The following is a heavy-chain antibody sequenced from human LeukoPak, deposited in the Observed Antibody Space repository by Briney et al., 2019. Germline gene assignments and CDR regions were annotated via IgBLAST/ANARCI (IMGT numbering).Heavy chain of an antibody. Sequence: SQTLSLTCAISGDSVSSNSAAWNWIRQSPSRGLEWLGRTYYRSKWYNDYAVSVRSRITINPDTSKNQFSLQLNSVTPEDTAVYHCARASTHPGGDCYDRWGQGTLVTVSS. CDR2: TYYRSKWYN. V-gene: IGHV6-1*01. D-gene: IGHD2-21*02. CDR1: GDSVSSNSAA. J-gene: IGHJ5*02. CDR3: ARASTHPGGDCYDR.